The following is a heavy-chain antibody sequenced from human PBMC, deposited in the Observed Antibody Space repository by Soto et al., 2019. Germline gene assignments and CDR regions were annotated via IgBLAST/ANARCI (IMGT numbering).Heavy chain of an antibody. CDR3: ARLPGPLVAVPYLYPVDGREPVSDADV. CDR1: GFTFSSYP. CDR2: ISFDGSKK. D-gene: IGHD6-19*01. V-gene: IGHV3-30-3*01. J-gene: IGHJ6*02. Sequence: QMQLVESGGGVVQPGRSLRLSCAASGFTFSSYPMHWVRQAPGKGLEWVAGISFDGSKKYYADSVKGRFFISNDNSKNMLSLQMNSLRGEDSAVYYCARLPGPLVAVPYLYPVDGREPVSDADVWGQGTAVTVS.